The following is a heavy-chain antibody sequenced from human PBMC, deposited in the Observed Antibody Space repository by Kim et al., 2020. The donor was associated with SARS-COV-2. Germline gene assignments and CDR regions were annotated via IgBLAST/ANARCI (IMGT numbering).Heavy chain of an antibody. CDR1: GGSISSYY. Sequence: SETLSLTCTVSGGSISSYYWSWIRQPPGKGLEWIGYIYYTGSTNYNPSLKSRVTISVDTSKNQFSLKLSSVPAADTAVYYCARAAIFGTWDYCGQGTLVTVSS. CDR3: ARAAIFGTWDY. J-gene: IGHJ4*02. CDR2: IYYTGST. V-gene: IGHV4-59*01. D-gene: IGHD3-3*01.